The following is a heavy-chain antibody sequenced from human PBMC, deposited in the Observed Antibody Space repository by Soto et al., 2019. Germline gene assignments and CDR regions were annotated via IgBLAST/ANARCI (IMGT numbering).Heavy chain of an antibody. CDR1: GFTFSSYS. J-gene: IGHJ5*02. V-gene: IGHV3-21*01. Sequence: EVQLVESGGGLVKPGGSLRLSCAASGFTFSSYSMNWVRQAPGKGLEWVSSISSSSSYIYYADSVRGRFTISRDNAKNSLYLQRNSLRAEDAAVYSCVPSMGATGSWGQGTLVTVSS. CDR2: ISSSSSYI. CDR3: VPSMGATGS. D-gene: IGHD1-26*01.